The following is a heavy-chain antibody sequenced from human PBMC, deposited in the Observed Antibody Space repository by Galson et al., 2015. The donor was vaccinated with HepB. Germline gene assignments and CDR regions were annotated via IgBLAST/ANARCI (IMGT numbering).Heavy chain of an antibody. D-gene: IGHD5-24*01. J-gene: IGHJ4*02. CDR3: ARDSGKGFYNYY. Sequence: SVKASCKASGYTFNKYAIHWVRQAPGQRLEWMGWINTGNGNTQYSQRFQGRVTITRDTSASTAYMELSSLTSEDTAVYYCARDSGKGFYNYYWGQGTLVTVSS. CDR1: GYTFNKYA. CDR2: INTGNGNT. V-gene: IGHV1-3*04.